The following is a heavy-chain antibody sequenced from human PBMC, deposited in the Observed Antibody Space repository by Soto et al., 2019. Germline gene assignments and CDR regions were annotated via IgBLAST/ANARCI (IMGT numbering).Heavy chain of an antibody. CDR1: GGSISSSSYY. V-gene: IGHV4-39*02. Sequence: SETLSLTCTVSGGSISSSSYYWGWIRQPPGKGLEWIGSIYYSGSTYYNPSLKSRVTISVDTSKNQFSLRAEDTAVYYCARDVCSSTSCFLDYWGQGTLVTVS. J-gene: IGHJ4*02. CDR3: ARDVCSSTSCFLDY. CDR2: IYYSGST. D-gene: IGHD2-2*01.